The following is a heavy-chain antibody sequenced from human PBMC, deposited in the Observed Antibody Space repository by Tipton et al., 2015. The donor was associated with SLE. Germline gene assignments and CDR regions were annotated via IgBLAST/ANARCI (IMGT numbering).Heavy chain of an antibody. D-gene: IGHD2-2*01. V-gene: IGHV4-61*01. CDR1: GGSVSSGNYY. J-gene: IGHJ6*02. CDR2: IYYSGNT. CDR3: ASMIVVIPVEARRDGMDV. Sequence: TLSLTCTVSGGSVSSGNYYWSWIRQPPGKGLEWIGYIYYSGNTDYTPSLKSRVTISVDTSKNQFSLKLSSVTAADTAVYYCASMIVVIPVEARRDGMDVWGQGTTVTVSS.